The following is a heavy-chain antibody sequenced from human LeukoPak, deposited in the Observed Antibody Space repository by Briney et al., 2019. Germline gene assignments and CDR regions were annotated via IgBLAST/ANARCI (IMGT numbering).Heavy chain of an antibody. CDR3: TSVVVVTAIHGDY. J-gene: IGHJ4*02. D-gene: IGHD2-21*02. CDR1: GFTFSGSA. V-gene: IGHV3-73*01. CDR2: IRSKANSYAT. Sequence: GGSPRLSCAASGFTFSGSAMHWVRQASGKGLEWVGRIRSKANSYATAYAASVKGRFTISRDDSKNTAYLQMNSLKTEDTAVYYCTSVVVVTAIHGDYWGQGTLVTVSS.